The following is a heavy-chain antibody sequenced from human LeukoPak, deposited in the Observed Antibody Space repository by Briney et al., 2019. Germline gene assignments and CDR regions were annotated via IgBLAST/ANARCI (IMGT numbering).Heavy chain of an antibody. J-gene: IGHJ4*02. CDR3: VSSHPLGSNNDYYTPFDY. CDR2: LYYSGDT. D-gene: IGHD3-3*01. Sequence: TSETLSLTCSVSGGSITNYYWSWIRQPPGKGLEWIGYLYYSGDTNYNPSLKSRVTISVDTSKNQFSLSLSSVTAADTAVYYCVSSHPLGSNNDYYTPFDYWGQGTLVTVSS. V-gene: IGHV4-59*01. CDR1: GGSITNYY.